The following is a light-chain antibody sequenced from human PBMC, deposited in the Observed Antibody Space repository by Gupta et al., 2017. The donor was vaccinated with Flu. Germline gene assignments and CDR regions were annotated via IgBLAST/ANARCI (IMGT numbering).Light chain of an antibody. CDR1: ALPKKY. V-gene: IGLV3-10*01. Sequence: SYELTQPPSVSVSPGQTARITCSGDALPKKYTFWYQQKSGQAPVLVIYEDYKRASGIPERFPGSNPGTMATLTISGARVEDEGDYYCYSSDSSGDHWVFGGGTKLTVL. CDR3: YSSDSSGDHWV. J-gene: IGLJ3*02. CDR2: EDY.